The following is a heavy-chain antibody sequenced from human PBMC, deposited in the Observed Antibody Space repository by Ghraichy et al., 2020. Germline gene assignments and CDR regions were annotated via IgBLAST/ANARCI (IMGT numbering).Heavy chain of an antibody. V-gene: IGHV4-39*01. Sequence: SETLSLTCTVSGGSISSSSYYWGWIRQPPGKGLEWIGSIYYSGSTYYNPSLKSRVTISVDTSKNQFSLKLSSVTAADTAVYYCASYLRSGVYAIGAYYGMDVWGQETTVTVSS. D-gene: IGHD2-8*01. CDR1: GGSISSSSYY. CDR3: ASYLRSGVYAIGAYYGMDV. J-gene: IGHJ6*02. CDR2: IYYSGST.